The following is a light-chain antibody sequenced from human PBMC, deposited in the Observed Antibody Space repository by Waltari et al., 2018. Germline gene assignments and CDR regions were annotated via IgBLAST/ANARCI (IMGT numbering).Light chain of an antibody. J-gene: IGKJ1*01. CDR2: DAS. CDR1: QSISSW. V-gene: IGKV1-5*01. CDR3: QQYNNYS. Sequence: DIQMTQSPSTLSASVGDRVTITCRASQSISSWLAWYQQKPGKAPKLLIYDASSLESGVPSRFSGSGSGTEFTLTISSLQPDDFATYYCQQYNNYSFGQGTRVEIK.